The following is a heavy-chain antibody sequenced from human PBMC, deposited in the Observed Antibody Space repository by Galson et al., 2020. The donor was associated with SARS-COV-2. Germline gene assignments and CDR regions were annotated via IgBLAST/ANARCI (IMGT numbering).Heavy chain of an antibody. CDR3: AGGNVDIVATVSYYGMDV. Sequence: SETLSLTCTVSGGSISSGGYYWSWIRQHPGKGLEWIGYIYYSGSTYYNPSLKSRVTISVDTCKNQFSLKLSSVTAADTAVYYCAGGNVDIVATVSYYGMDVWGQGTTVTVSS. CDR1: GGSISSGGYY. J-gene: IGHJ6*02. D-gene: IGHD5-12*01. V-gene: IGHV4-31*03. CDR2: IYYSGST.